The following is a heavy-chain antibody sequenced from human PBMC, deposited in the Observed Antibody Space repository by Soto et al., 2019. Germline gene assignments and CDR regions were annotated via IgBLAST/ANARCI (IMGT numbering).Heavy chain of an antibody. J-gene: IGHJ4*02. V-gene: IGHV4-34*01. CDR1: GGSFSGYY. D-gene: IGHD5-12*01. CDR3: ARSRDGYNPLDY. CDR2: INHSGST. Sequence: QVQLQQWGAGLLKPSETLSLTCAVYGGSFSGYYCSWIRQPPGKGLEWIGEINHSGSTNYNPSLKSRVTISVDTSKLHFSLKLSSVTAADTAVYYCARSRDGYNPLDYWGQGTLVTVSS.